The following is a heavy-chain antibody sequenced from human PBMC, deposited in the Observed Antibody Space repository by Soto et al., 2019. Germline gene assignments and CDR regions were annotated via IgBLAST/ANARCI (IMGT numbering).Heavy chain of an antibody. V-gene: IGHV3-53*01. D-gene: IGHD6-13*01. CDR1: GFTVSSNY. CDR3: ARGGGSSWSTFDY. J-gene: IGHJ4*02. CDR2: IYSGGST. Sequence: GGSLRLSCAASGFTVSSNYMSWVRQAPGKGLEWVSVIYSGGSTYYADSVKGRFTISRDNSKNTLYLQMNSLRAEDTAVYYCARGGGSSWSTFDYWGQGTLVTVSS.